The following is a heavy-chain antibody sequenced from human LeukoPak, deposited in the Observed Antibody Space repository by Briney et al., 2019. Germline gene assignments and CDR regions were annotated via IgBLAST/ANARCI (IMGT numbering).Heavy chain of an antibody. CDR3: ARDFLSGFASVLDV. Sequence: PGGSLRLSCAASGFTFSSYDMHWVRQATGKGLEWFSAIGTAGDTYYPGSVKGRFTISRENAKNSLYLQMNSLRAGDTAVHYCARDFLSGFASVLDVWGQGTTVTVSS. CDR1: GFTFSSYD. J-gene: IGHJ6*02. D-gene: IGHD3-3*01. CDR2: IGTAGDT. V-gene: IGHV3-13*01.